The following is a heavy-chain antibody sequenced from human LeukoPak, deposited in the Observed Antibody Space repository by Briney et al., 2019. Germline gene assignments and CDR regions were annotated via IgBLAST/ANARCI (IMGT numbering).Heavy chain of an antibody. CDR3: ARGLVGLYYYYYYMDV. D-gene: IGHD2-21*01. Sequence: GGSLRLSCAVSGFTFSNYWMYWVRQAPGKGLVWVSRINTDGSSTTYADSVKGRFTISRGNAKNTVHLQMNSLRAEDTAVYYCARGLVGLYYYYYYMDVWGKGTTVTVSS. J-gene: IGHJ6*03. CDR1: GFTFSNYW. V-gene: IGHV3-74*01. CDR2: INTDGSST.